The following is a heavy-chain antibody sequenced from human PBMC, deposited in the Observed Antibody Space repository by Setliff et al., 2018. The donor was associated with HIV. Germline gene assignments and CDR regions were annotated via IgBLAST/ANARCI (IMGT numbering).Heavy chain of an antibody. CDR3: ARDWLDYGILDH. CDR2: ISFDGNNK. CDR1: GFSVSNYY. V-gene: IGHV3-30*03. Sequence: GGSLRLSCAASGFSVSNYYMAWVRQAPGKGLEWVAVISFDGNNKNYADSVKGRFTISRDNSKNTLYLQMNRLRSEDTAVYYCARDWLDYGILDHWGQGTLVTVSS. J-gene: IGHJ4*02. D-gene: IGHD2-15*01.